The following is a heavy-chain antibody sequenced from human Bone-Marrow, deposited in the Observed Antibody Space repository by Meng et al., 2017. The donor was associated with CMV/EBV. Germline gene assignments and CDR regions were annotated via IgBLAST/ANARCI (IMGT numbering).Heavy chain of an antibody. V-gene: IGHV4-61*05. J-gene: IGHJ4*02. D-gene: IGHD6-19*01. Sequence: SETLSLTCTVSGGSISSSSYYWGWIRQPPGKGLEWIGYVYNSGRTNYNPSLKSRVTISVDTSKNQFSLKLSAVTAADTAVYYCARGSPNNGWYQIDYWGQGTLVTVSS. CDR2: VYNSGRT. CDR1: GGSISSSSYY. CDR3: ARGSPNNGWYQIDY.